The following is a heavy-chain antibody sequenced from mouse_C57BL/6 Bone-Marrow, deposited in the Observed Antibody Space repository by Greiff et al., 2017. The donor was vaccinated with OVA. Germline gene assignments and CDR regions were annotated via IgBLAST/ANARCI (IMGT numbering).Heavy chain of an antibody. CDR1: GYTFTDYN. Sequence: VQLQQSGPELVKPGDSVKIPCKASGYTFTDYNMDWVKQSHGKSLEWIGDINPNNGGTIYNQKFKGKATLTVDKSSSTAYMELRSLTSEDTAVYYCARRDYYGSKSYWYFDVWGTGTTGTVSA. CDR3: ARRDYYGSKSYWYFDV. CDR2: INPNNGGT. V-gene: IGHV1-18*01. J-gene: IGHJ1*03. D-gene: IGHD1-1*01.